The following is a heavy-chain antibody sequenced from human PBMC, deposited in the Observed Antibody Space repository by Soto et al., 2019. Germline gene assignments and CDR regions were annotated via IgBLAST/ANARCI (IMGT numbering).Heavy chain of an antibody. Sequence: PGGSLRLSCSASGFTFKSHAMHWVRQAPGKGLEYISTTQTSGEATFYADAVRGRFVVSRDNSNNTLDLQMTGLKHEDTGVYYCVKGRGRRCRGTSCGLWMDGWGQGTTVSVSS. D-gene: IGHD2-21*01. V-gene: IGHV3-64D*06. J-gene: IGHJ6*02. CDR3: VKGRGRRCRGTSCGLWMDG. CDR1: GFTFKSHA. CDR2: TQTSGEAT.